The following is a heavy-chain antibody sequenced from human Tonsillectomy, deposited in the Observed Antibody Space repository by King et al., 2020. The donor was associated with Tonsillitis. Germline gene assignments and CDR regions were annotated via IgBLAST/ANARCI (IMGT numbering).Heavy chain of an antibody. D-gene: IGHD3-10*01. Sequence: SLKGRFTISRDNTENSLFLQMDGLRAEDTAVYYCARTYGSGTYSYAVWGKGTTVTVSS. V-gene: IGHV3-21*01. CDR3: ARTYGSGTYSYAV. J-gene: IGHJ6*04.